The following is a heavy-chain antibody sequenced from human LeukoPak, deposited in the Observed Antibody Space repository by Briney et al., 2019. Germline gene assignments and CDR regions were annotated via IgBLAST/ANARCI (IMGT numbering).Heavy chain of an antibody. CDR2: ISGSGGST. J-gene: IGHJ4*02. CDR3: AKGFATYYYDSSGYVDF. CDR1: GFTFRSYA. D-gene: IGHD3-22*01. Sequence: GGSLRLSCAASGFTFRSYAMSWGRQAPGKGLEWGSAISGSGGSTYYADSVKGRFTISRDNSKNKLYLQMNSLRAEDTAVYYCAKGFATYYYDSSGYVDFWGQGTLATVSS. V-gene: IGHV3-23*01.